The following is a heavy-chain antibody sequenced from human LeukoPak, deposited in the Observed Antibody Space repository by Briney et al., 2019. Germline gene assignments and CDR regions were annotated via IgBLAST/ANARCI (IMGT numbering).Heavy chain of an antibody. CDR3: ARHVDNSCGRTFDI. CDR2: INHSGST. V-gene: IGHV4-34*01. Sequence: SETLSLTWAVYGGSFSGYYWSWIRQPPGKGLEWIGEINHSGSTNYNPSLKSRVTISVDTSKNHFSLNLSSVTAADTAVYYCARHVDNSCGRTFDIWGQGTIVTVSS. D-gene: IGHD2/OR15-2a*01. J-gene: IGHJ3*02. CDR1: GGSFSGYY.